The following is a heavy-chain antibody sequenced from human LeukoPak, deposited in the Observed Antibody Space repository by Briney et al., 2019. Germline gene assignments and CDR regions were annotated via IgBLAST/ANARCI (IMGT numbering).Heavy chain of an antibody. CDR3: ARSRSSGWYVFDY. V-gene: IGHV1-46*01. CDR1: GYTFTSYG. CDR2: INPSGSST. J-gene: IGHJ4*02. Sequence: ASVKVSCKASGYTFTSYGISWVRQAPGQGLEWMGIINPSGSSTDYAQKFQGRVTMTRDTSTSTVYMELSSLRSEDTAVYYCARSRSSGWYVFDYWGQGTLVTVSS. D-gene: IGHD6-19*01.